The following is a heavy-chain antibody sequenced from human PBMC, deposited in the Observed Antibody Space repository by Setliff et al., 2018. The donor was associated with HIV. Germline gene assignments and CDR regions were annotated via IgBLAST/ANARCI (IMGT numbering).Heavy chain of an antibody. CDR3: ARGTFSGPDY. D-gene: IGHD1-26*01. CDR2: INHSGST. Sequence: SETLSLTCADYGGSFSGYYWNWIRQPPGKGLEWIGEINHSGSTNYNPSLKSRVTISVDTSKNQFSLKLNSVTAADTAVYYCARGTFSGPDYWGQGTLVTVSS. CDR1: GGSFSGYY. J-gene: IGHJ4*02. V-gene: IGHV4-34*01.